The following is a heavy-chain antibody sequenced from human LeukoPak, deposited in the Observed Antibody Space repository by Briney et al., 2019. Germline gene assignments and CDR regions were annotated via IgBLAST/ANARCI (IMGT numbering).Heavy chain of an antibody. V-gene: IGHV3-21*01. D-gene: IGHD1-1*01. CDR1: GFTFSSYW. CDR2: TSSSSSYI. J-gene: IGHJ4*02. CDR3: ARGGSGSHYYFDY. Sequence: PGGSLRLSCAASGFTFSSYWMSWVRQAPGKGLEWVSSTSSSSSYIYYADSVKGRFTISRDNAKISLYLQMNSLRAEDTAVYYRARGGSGSHYYFDYWGQGTLVTVSS.